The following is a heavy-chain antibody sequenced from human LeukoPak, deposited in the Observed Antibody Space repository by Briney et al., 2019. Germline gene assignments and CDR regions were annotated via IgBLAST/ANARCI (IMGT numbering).Heavy chain of an antibody. D-gene: IGHD2-21*01. Sequence: SVKVSCKASGGTFSSYAISWVRQAPGQGLEWMGGIIPIFGTANYAQKFQGRVTITTDESTSTAYMELSSLRSEDTAVYYCATSVCFHRTYCGGDDDAFDIWGQGTMVTVSS. J-gene: IGHJ3*02. CDR1: GGTFSSYA. CDR2: IIPIFGTA. CDR3: ATSVCFHRTYCGGDDDAFDI. V-gene: IGHV1-69*05.